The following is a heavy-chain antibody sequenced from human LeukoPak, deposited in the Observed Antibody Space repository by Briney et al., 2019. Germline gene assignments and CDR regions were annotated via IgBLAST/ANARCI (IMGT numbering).Heavy chain of an antibody. CDR1: GYTFTDDH. V-gene: IGHV1-2*02. Sequence: TSVKVSCKASGYTFTDDHLHWVRQAPGQGLEWMGWINPNSGGTNYAQKFQGRVTMTRDTSINTAYMELSGLSSDDTAVYYCARDIRPRVESFDYWGQGTLVAVSS. D-gene: IGHD3-3*01. CDR3: ARDIRPRVESFDY. J-gene: IGHJ4*02. CDR2: INPNSGGT.